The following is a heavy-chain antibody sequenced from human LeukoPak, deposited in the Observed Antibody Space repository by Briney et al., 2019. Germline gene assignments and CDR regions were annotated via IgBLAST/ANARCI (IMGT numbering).Heavy chain of an antibody. D-gene: IGHD4-17*01. J-gene: IGHJ4*02. CDR2: INHSGST. CDR3: ARIGYGAGY. V-gene: IGHV4-34*01. CDR1: GGSFSGYY. Sequence: PSETLSLTCAVYGGSFSGYYWSWIRQPPGKGLVWIGEINHSGSTNYNPSLKSRVTISVDTSKNQFSLKLSSVTAADTAVYYCARIGYGAGYWGQGTLVTVSS.